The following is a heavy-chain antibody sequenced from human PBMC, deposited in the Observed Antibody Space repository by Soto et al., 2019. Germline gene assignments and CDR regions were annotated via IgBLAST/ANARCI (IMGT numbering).Heavy chain of an antibody. CDR3: ARGQGLYCTNGVCYRGPGYYYYGMDV. J-gene: IGHJ6*02. V-gene: IGHV4-34*01. Sequence: PSETLSLTCAVYGGSFSGYYWSWIRQPPGKGLEWIGEINHSGSTNYNPSLKSRVTISVDTSKNQFSLKLSSVTAADTAVYYCARGQGLYCTNGVCYRGPGYYYYGMDVWGQGTTVTVSS. CDR2: INHSGST. D-gene: IGHD2-8*01. CDR1: GGSFSGYY.